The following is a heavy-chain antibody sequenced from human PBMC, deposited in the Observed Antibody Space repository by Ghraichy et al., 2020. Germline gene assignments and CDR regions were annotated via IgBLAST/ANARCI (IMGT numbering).Heavy chain of an antibody. V-gene: IGHV4-39*01. J-gene: IGHJ4*02. Sequence: SQTLSLTCTVSAGSIISSRYYWGWIRQPPGKGLEWIGSISYSGNTYYNPSLKSRVIISVDMSKNQFSLKLSSVTAADAAVYYCARQRGRIYNESSGNFDYWGQGTRVTVSS. CDR3: ARQRGRIYNESSGNFDY. CDR1: AGSIISSRYY. CDR2: ISYSGNT. D-gene: IGHD3-22*01.